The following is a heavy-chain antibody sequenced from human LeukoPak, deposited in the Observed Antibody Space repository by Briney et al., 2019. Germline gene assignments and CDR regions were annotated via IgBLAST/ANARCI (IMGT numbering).Heavy chain of an antibody. CDR3: ARRYCSSTSCYFSNWFNP. J-gene: IGHJ5*02. D-gene: IGHD2-2*01. Sequence: GRSLRLSCAASGFIFSSYGMHWVRQAPGKGLEWVAVIWYDGSNKYYADPVKGRFTISRDNSKNTLYLQMNSLRAEDTAVYYCARRYCSSTSCYFSNWFNPWGQGTLVTVSS. CDR2: IWYDGSNK. V-gene: IGHV3-33*01. CDR1: GFIFSSYG.